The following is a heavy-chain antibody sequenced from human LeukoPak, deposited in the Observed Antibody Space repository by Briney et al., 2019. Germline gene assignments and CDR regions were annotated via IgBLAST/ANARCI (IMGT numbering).Heavy chain of an antibody. V-gene: IGHV3-30-3*01. Sequence: GRSLRLSCAASGFTFSSYDMHWVRQAPGKGLEWVAVISYDGNNKYYADSVKGRFTISRDNSEKTLYLQMNSLRAEDTAVYYCARDAYNEEDWYFDLWGRGTLVTVSS. J-gene: IGHJ2*01. CDR3: ARDAYNEEDWYFDL. D-gene: IGHD5-24*01. CDR2: ISYDGNNK. CDR1: GFTFSSYD.